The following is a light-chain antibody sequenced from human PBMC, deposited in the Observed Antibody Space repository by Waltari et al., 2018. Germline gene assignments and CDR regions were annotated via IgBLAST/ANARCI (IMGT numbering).Light chain of an antibody. CDR3: QQYDFLPAT. CDR1: PGVGKY. J-gene: IGKJ1*01. Sequence: EIVLTQSPGTLSLSPGEGATLSCRASPGVGKYLAWYQQRPGQAPRLLLYHASIRATGIPDRFSGSGSGTDFSLTISRLEAEDFAVYYCQQYDFLPATFGQGTTVEIK. V-gene: IGKV3-20*01. CDR2: HAS.